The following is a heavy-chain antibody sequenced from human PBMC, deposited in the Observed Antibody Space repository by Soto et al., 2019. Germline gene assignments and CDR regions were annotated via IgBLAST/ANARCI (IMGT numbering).Heavy chain of an antibody. CDR1: GFTFTRSA. J-gene: IGHJ6*02. V-gene: IGHV1-58*01. CDR2: VVVNSGNT. D-gene: IGHD2-2*01. CDR3: ATESPVLPFTAGAYYYYNGMDV. Sequence: SVKVSCKASGFTFTRSAVQWVRQARGQRIEWIGWVVVNSGNTNYAQKFQDRVTITRGMSTSTSYMELTSLGSEDTAVYYCATESPVLPFTAGAYYYYNGMDVWGQGTTVTVSS.